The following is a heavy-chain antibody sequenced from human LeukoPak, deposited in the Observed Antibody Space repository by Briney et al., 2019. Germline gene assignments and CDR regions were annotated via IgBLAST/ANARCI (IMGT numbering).Heavy chain of an antibody. CDR1: GYTFASYG. CDR2: ISAYNGNT. Sequence: ASVKVSCKASGYTFASYGISWVRQAPGQGLEWMGWISAYNGNTNYAQKLQGRVTMTTDTSTSTAYMELRSLRSDDTAVYYCARVGRELLWFGELSPNYYYYMDVWGKGTTVTISS. CDR3: ARVGRELLWFGELSPNYYYYMDV. J-gene: IGHJ6*03. V-gene: IGHV1-18*01. D-gene: IGHD3-10*01.